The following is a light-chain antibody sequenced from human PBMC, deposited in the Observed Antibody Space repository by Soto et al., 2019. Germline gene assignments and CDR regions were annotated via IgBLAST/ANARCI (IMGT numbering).Light chain of an antibody. CDR1: SSDVGNYKY. J-gene: IGLJ1*01. CDR3: SSYTATRTYV. Sequence: QSVLTQPASVSGSPGQSITISCTGTSSDVGNYKYVSWYQQHPGKAPKLMIYEVSNRPSGVSNRFSGSKSGNTASLTISGLQAEDEGDYYCSSYTATRTYVFGTGTKVTVL. V-gene: IGLV2-14*01. CDR2: EVS.